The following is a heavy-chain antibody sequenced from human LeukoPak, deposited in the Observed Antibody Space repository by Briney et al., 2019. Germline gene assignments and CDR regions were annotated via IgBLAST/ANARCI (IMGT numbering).Heavy chain of an antibody. CDR3: AKRSRRLTLVRGVPREDV. J-gene: IGHJ6*02. CDR1: GFTVNSYY. D-gene: IGHD3-10*01. Sequence: GGSLRLSCAASGFTVNSYYMNWVRQAPGKGLEWVSVIYTTGLTYYKGSVKGRFTVSRDNSRTTVYLQMNSLRAEDTAVYYCAKRSRRLTLVRGVPREDVWGQGTTVTVSS. V-gene: IGHV3-53*01. CDR2: IYTTGLT.